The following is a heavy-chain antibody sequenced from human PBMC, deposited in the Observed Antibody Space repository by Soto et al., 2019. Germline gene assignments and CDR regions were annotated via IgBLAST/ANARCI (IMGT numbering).Heavy chain of an antibody. CDR3: ARDRGTLTLLPGIDVAGTIRDAFDI. CDR1: GGTFSSYA. V-gene: IGHV1-69*01. J-gene: IGHJ3*02. Sequence: QVQLVQSGAEVKKPGSSVKVSCKASGGTFSSYAISWVRQAPGQGLEWMGGVIPIFGTENYAEKFQGRVTLTADDSMRTDYMELSSLRFDDTAVYYCARDRGTLTLLPGIDVAGTIRDAFDIWGQGTMVTVSS. CDR2: VIPIFGTE. D-gene: IGHD6-13*01.